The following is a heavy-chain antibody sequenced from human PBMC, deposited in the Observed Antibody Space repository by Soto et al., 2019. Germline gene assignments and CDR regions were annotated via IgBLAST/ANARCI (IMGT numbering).Heavy chain of an antibody. CDR2: ISAYNGNT. D-gene: IGHD3-3*01. CDR3: ARDPHYDFWSGNAYYYYGMDV. V-gene: IGHV1-18*01. J-gene: IGHJ6*02. CDR1: GYTFTSYG. Sequence: QVQLVQSGAEVKKPGASVKVSCKASGYTFTSYGISWVRQAPGQGLEWMGWISAYNGNTNYAQKLQGRVTMTTDTSTRTAYMELRSLRSDDTAVYYCARDPHYDFWSGNAYYYYGMDVWGQGTTVTVSS.